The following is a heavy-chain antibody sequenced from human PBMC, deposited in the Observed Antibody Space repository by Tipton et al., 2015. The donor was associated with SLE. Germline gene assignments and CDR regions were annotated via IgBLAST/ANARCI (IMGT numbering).Heavy chain of an antibody. D-gene: IGHD3-3*02. CDR1: GDSISSYY. V-gene: IGHV4-59*01. CDR2: IYYSGSS. J-gene: IGHJ6*02. Sequence: TLSLTCNVSGDSISSYYWSWSRQPPGKGLEWIGYIYYSGSSTYNPSLKNRDTISVDTSKNQLSLKLNSVTAADTAVYYCARDLASYYGVDVWGQGTTVTVSS. CDR3: ARDLASYYGVDV.